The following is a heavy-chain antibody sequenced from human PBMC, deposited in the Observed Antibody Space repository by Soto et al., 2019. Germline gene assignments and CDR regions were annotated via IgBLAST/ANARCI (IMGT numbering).Heavy chain of an antibody. CDR2: ISGSGGST. V-gene: IGHV3-23*01. J-gene: IGHJ4*02. D-gene: IGHD3-9*01. CDR3: AKDDPLESVRYFDWLLYGYFDY. Sequence: EVQLLESGGGLVQPGGSLRLSCAASGFTFSSYAMSWVRQAPGKGLEWVSAISGSGGSTYYADSVKGRFTISRDNSKNTLYLQMNSLRAEDTAVYYCAKDDPLESVRYFDWLLYGYFDYWGQGTLVNVSS. CDR1: GFTFSSYA.